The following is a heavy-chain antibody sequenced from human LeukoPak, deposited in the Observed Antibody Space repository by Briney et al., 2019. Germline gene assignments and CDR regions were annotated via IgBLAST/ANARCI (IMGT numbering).Heavy chain of an antibody. CDR2: IFYNGNT. V-gene: IGHV4-59*08. Sequence: PSETLSLTCTVSGDFFSNYYWSWVRQPPGKGLEWIGYIFYNGNTNYNPSLKSRVTISVDTSKNQFSLKLTSLTAADTAVYYCVRLGPHYYGSGTYWRLDYWGQGTLVTVSS. CDR1: GDFFSNYY. J-gene: IGHJ4*02. D-gene: IGHD3-10*01. CDR3: VRLGPHYYGSGTYWRLDY.